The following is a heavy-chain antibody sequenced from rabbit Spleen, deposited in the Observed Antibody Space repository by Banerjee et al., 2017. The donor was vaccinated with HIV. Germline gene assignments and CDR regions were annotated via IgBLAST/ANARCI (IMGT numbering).Heavy chain of an antibody. CDR3: VRGASSSGYYSL. CDR1: GFSFSNKAV. D-gene: IGHD1-1*01. CDR2: IHTSSGNT. V-gene: IGHV1S43*01. Sequence: QSLEESGGDLVKPGASLTLTCKASGFSFSNKAVMCWVRQAPGKGLELIGCIHTSSGNTWYASWVNGRFTISSHNAQNTLYLQLNSLTAADTATYFCVRGASSSGYYSLWGPGTLVTVS. J-gene: IGHJ4*01.